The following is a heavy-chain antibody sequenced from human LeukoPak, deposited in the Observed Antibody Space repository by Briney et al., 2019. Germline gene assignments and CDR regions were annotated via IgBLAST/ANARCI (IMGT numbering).Heavy chain of an antibody. CDR3: ARDRIEPAADGSFDI. CDR2: ISGSGGST. V-gene: IGHV3-23*01. J-gene: IGHJ3*02. D-gene: IGHD2-2*01. Sequence: PGGSLRLSCAASGFTFSSYAMSWVRQAPGKGLEWVSAISGSGGSTYYADSVKGRFTISRDNSKNTLYLQMDSLRAEDTAVYFCARDRIEPAADGSFDIWGQGTTVTVSS. CDR1: GFTFSSYA.